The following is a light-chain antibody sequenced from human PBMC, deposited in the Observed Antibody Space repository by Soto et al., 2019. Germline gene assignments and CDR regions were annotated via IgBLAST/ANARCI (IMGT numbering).Light chain of an antibody. CDR3: QQYGVSRT. CDR2: DIS. Sequence: EIVLTQSPGTLSLSPGERATLSCRASQSFAGSDLACYQQKPGQAPMLLIYDISSRATGIPDMFSGSGSGIYFTLTISRLEPEDFAVYYCQQYGVSRTFGQGTKVEAK. V-gene: IGKV3-20*01. CDR1: QSFAGSD. J-gene: IGKJ1*01.